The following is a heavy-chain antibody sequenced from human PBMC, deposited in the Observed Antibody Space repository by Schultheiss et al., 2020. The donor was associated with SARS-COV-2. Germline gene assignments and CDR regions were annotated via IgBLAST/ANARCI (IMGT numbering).Heavy chain of an antibody. CDR1: GFTFSSYA. D-gene: IGHD2-21*01. J-gene: IGHJ4*02. CDR2: ISYDGSNK. CDR3: ARGVMHYFDY. Sequence: GGSLRLSCAASGFTFSSYAMHWVRQAPGKGLEWVAVISYDGSNKYYADSVKGRFTISRDNSKNTLYLQMNSLRAEDTAVYYCARGVMHYFDYWGQGTLVTVSS. V-gene: IGHV3-30-3*01.